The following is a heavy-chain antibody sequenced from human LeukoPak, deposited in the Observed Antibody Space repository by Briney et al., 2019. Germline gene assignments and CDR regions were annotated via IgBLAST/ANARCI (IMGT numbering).Heavy chain of an antibody. CDR3: ARARSGTRYKGYCSGGSCYSFDY. V-gene: IGHV1-8*03. CDR1: GYTFTSYG. J-gene: IGHJ4*02. D-gene: IGHD2-15*01. Sequence: GPVKVSCKASGYTFTSYGINWVRQATGQGLEWMGCMNPNSGNTGYAQKFQGRVTITRNTSISTAYMELSSLRSEDTAVYYCARARSGTRYKGYCSGGSCYSFDYWGQGTLVTVSS. CDR2: MNPNSGNT.